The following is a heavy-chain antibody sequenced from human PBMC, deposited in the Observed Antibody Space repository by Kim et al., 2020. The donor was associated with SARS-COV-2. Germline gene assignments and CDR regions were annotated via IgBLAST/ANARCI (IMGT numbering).Heavy chain of an antibody. CDR3: ARGGLGKGSGKPVGY. Sequence: DSVKGRFTISRDKAKNSLYLQMNSLRDEDTAVYYCARGGLGKGSGKPVGYWGQGTLVTVSS. J-gene: IGHJ4*02. V-gene: IGHV3-48*02. D-gene: IGHD3-10*01.